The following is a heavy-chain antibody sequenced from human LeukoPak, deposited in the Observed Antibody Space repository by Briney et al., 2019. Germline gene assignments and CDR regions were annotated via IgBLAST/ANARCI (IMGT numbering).Heavy chain of an antibody. Sequence: GASVKVSCKASGYTFTSYDINWVRQATGQGLEWMGWMNPNSGNTGYAQKFQGRVTMTRNTSISTAYMELSSLRSEDTAVYYCAADISAGVPAAMDGWDNWFDPWGQGTLVTVSS. CDR3: AADISAGVPAAMDGWDNWFDP. J-gene: IGHJ5*02. CDR1: GYTFTSYD. V-gene: IGHV1-8*01. CDR2: MNPNSGNT. D-gene: IGHD2-2*01.